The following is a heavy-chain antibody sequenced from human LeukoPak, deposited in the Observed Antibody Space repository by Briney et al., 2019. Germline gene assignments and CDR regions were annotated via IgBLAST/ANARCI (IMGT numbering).Heavy chain of an antibody. CDR3: ARVLCTGGCCYFDY. Sequence: GESLKISFKGSGYIFTSYWIGWVRPVPGKGLEWMGIIYPGDSETRYSPSLQGQVTISADKSISTAYLQWSTLKASDTAMYYCARVLCTGGCCYFDYWGQGTLVTVSS. CDR2: IYPGDSET. J-gene: IGHJ4*02. V-gene: IGHV5-51*01. D-gene: IGHD2-8*02. CDR1: GYIFTSYW.